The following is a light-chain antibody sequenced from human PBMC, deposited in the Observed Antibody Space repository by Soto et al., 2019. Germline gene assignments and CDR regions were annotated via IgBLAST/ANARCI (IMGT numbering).Light chain of an antibody. CDR1: QSVSSSY. CDR3: QQYDNPSPYA. J-gene: IGKJ2*01. CDR2: GAS. Sequence: EIVLTQSPGTLSLSPGDRATLSCRASQSVSSSYVAWYQQKPGQAPRVLIHGASSSATGIPDRCSGSASGTDVTITIIRLEHEDFAVYFCQQYDNPSPYAFGQGTKVEIK. V-gene: IGKV3-20*01.